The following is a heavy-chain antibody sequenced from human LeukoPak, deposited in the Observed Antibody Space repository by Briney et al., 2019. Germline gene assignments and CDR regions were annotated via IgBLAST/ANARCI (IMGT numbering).Heavy chain of an antibody. J-gene: IGHJ3*02. CDR1: GFTVSSNY. CDR2: IYSGGST. CDR3: ARDQTYYDFWSGYWGAFDI. Sequence: GGSLRLSCAASGFTVSSNYMSWVRQAPGKGLEWVSVIYSGGSTYYADSVKGRFTISRDNSKNTLYLQMNSLRAEDTAVYYCARDQTYYDFWSGYWGAFDIWGQGTMVTVSS. V-gene: IGHV3-66*01. D-gene: IGHD3-3*01.